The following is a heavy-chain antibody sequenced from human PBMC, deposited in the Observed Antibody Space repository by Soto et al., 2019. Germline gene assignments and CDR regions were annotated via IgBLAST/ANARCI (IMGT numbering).Heavy chain of an antibody. D-gene: IGHD6-19*01. CDR3: VKKGYMRSDWYGQFDY. CDR2: ISSYGADT. V-gene: IGHV3-64D*06. CDR1: GFTFNSYA. J-gene: IGHJ4*02. Sequence: EVQLVESGGTLVQPGGSLRLSCSASGFTFNSYAMHWVRQAPGEGLEFVSAISSYGADTYYADSVKGRLAISRDNSKNTLDLQMSSLRAEDTALYYCVKKGYMRSDWYGQFDYWGQGALVTVSS.